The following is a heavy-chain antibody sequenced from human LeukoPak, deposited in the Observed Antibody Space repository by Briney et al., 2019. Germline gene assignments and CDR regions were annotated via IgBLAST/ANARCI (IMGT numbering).Heavy chain of an antibody. D-gene: IGHD3-22*01. J-gene: IGHJ4*02. V-gene: IGHV3-30*04. Sequence: GGSLRLSCAASGFIFSSYAMHWVRQAPGKGLEWVALISYDGSNKYYADSVKGRFTISRDNSKNTLYLQMNSLRAEDTTVYYCARGSANYYDSSGYYYLSLDYWGQGTLVTASS. CDR3: ARGSANYYDSSGYYYLSLDY. CDR1: GFIFSSYA. CDR2: ISYDGSNK.